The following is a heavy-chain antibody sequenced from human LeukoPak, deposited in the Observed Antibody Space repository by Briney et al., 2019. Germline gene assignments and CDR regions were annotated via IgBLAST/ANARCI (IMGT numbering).Heavy chain of an antibody. Sequence: GGSLRLSCAASGFTFSYYAMYWVRQAPGKGLEYVSAISSNGGSTHYANSVKGRFTISRDNSNHTLYLQMGSLRGEDMAVYYCARDWRMDVWGQGTTVTVSS. CDR3: ARDWRMDV. CDR2: ISSNGGST. CDR1: GFTFSYYA. V-gene: IGHV3-64*01. J-gene: IGHJ6*02.